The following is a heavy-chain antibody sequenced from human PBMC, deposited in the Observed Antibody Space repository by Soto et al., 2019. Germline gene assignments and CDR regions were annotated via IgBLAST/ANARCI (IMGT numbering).Heavy chain of an antibody. CDR3: AKDTYSSSWYL. CDR1: GFTFSNYA. CDR2: ISNRGSDT. Sequence: PXGAIRRSWADAGFTFSNYAMTGVRQAPGKGLEWVSSISNRGSDTYYVASVKGRFTISRDNSKNTLYLQMNSLRAEDTAVYYCAKDTYSSSWYLWGQGTMVTVSS. D-gene: IGHD6-13*01. J-gene: IGHJ4*02. V-gene: IGHV3-23*01.